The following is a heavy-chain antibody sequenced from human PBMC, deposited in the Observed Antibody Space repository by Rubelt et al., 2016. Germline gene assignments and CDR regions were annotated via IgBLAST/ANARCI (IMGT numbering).Heavy chain of an antibody. CDR3: AKDGYGSGYGYFQH. J-gene: IGHJ1*01. Sequence: VRQAPGKGLEWVSAISGSGGSTYYADSVKGRFTISRDNSKNTLYLQMNSLRAEDTAVYYCAKDGYGSGYGYFQHWGQGTLVTVSS. CDR2: ISGSGGST. V-gene: IGHV3-23*01. D-gene: IGHD5-18*01.